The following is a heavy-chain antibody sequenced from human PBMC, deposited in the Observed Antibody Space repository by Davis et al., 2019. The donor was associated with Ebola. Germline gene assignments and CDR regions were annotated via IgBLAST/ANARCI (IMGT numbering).Heavy chain of an antibody. CDR1: GGTFSSYA. Sequence: AASVKVSCKASGGTFSSYAISWVRQAPGQGLEWMGRIIPILGIANYAQKFQGRVTITADKSTSTAYMELSSLRSEDTAVYYCARAPSYRSSKWDWFDPWGQGTLVTVSS. CDR2: IIPILGIA. CDR3: ARAPSYRSSKWDWFDP. V-gene: IGHV1-69*04. D-gene: IGHD1-26*01. J-gene: IGHJ5*02.